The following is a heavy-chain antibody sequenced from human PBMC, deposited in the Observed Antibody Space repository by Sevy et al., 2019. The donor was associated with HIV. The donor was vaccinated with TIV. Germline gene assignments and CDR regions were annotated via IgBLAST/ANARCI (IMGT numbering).Heavy chain of an antibody. CDR2: ISYDGSIK. D-gene: IGHD6-13*01. J-gene: IGHJ4*02. V-gene: IGHV3-30*18. Sequence: GGSLRLSCAASRFTFSGYAMHWVRQAPGQGLKWVAAISYDGSIKYYADSVKGRFTISRDNSKNTLYQQMNSLRAEETAVYYCAKDPGYSSDWYALAFYFDYWGQGTLVTVSS. CDR1: RFTFSGYA. CDR3: AKDPGYSSDWYALAFYFDY.